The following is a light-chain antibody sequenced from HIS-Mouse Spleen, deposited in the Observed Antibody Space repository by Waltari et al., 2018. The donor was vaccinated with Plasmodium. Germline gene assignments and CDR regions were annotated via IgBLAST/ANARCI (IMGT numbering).Light chain of an antibody. Sequence: QSALTQPASVSGSPGQSITISCTGTRSDVGSYNLVPWYQQHPGKAPKLMIYECSKRPSGVSNRFSGSKSGNTASLTISGLQAEDEAYYYCCSYAGSSTLVFGGGTKLTVL. V-gene: IGLV2-23*01. CDR2: ECS. CDR3: CSYAGSSTLV. CDR1: RSDVGSYNL. J-gene: IGLJ2*01.